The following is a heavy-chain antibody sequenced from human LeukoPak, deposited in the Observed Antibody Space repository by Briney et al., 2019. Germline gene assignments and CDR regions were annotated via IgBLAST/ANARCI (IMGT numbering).Heavy chain of an antibody. D-gene: IGHD2-2*01. V-gene: IGHV3-23*01. CDR1: GFTFSSYA. Sequence: GGSLRLSCAASGFTFSSYAMSWVRQAPGKGLEWVSAITGSGDTTYYAHPVKGRFTTSRDNSKNTVYLQMNSLRAEDTAVYYCANRRCTSSSCYLEYWGQGTLVTVSS. CDR2: ITGSGDTT. J-gene: IGHJ4*02. CDR3: ANRRCTSSSCYLEY.